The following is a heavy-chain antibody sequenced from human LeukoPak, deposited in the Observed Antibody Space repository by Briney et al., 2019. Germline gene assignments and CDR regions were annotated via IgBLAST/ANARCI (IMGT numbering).Heavy chain of an antibody. CDR1: GFTFSSHA. J-gene: IGHJ5*02. V-gene: IGHV3-23*01. D-gene: IGHD4-23*01. CDR2: ISGSGGST. CDR3: AKDYDYGGVNWFDP. Sequence: GGSLRLSCGASGFTFSSHAMSWVRQAPGKGLEWVSGISGSGGSTYYADSVKGRFTISRDNSKNTLYLQMNSLRAEDTAGYYCAKDYDYGGVNWFDPWGQGTLVIVSS.